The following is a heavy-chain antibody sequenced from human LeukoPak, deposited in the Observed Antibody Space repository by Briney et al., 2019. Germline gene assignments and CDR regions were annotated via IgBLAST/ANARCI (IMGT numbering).Heavy chain of an antibody. J-gene: IGHJ4*02. D-gene: IGHD6-19*01. V-gene: IGHV1-69*04. Sequence: SVKVSCKASGGTFSSYAISWVRQAPGQGLEWMGRIIPILGITNYAQKFQGRVTITADKSTSTAYMELSSLRSEDTAVYYCARDPWSSGWYFFDYWGQGTLVTVSS. CDR3: ARDPWSSGWYFFDY. CDR2: IIPILGIT. CDR1: GGTFSSYA.